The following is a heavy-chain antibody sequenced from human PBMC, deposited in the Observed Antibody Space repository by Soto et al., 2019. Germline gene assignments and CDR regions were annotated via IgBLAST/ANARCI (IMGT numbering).Heavy chain of an antibody. CDR3: ARDGLPFALDI. CDR1: GFTLSRHW. D-gene: IGHD3-16*01. J-gene: IGHJ3*02. CDR2: IKEDGSEI. V-gene: IGHV3-7*03. Sequence: GSLRLSCAASGFTLSRHWMSWVRQAPGKGLEWVAKIKEDGSEINYVDSVKGRFTISRDNAKNSLYLQMDSLRAEDTAVYYCARDGLPFALDIWGHGTMVTVSS.